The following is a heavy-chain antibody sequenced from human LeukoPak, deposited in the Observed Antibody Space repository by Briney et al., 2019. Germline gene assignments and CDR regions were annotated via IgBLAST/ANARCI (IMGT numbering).Heavy chain of an antibody. J-gene: IGHJ6*02. CDR3: AKEGAVVVPAAPYYGMDV. V-gene: IGHV3-23*01. CDR1: GFTFSSYS. Sequence: PGGSLRLSCAASGFTFSSYSMNWVRQAPGKGLEWVSAISGSGGSTYYADSVKGRFTISRDNSKNTLYLQMNSLRAEDTAVYYCAKEGAVVVPAAPYYGMDVWGQGTTVTVSS. D-gene: IGHD2-2*01. CDR2: ISGSGGST.